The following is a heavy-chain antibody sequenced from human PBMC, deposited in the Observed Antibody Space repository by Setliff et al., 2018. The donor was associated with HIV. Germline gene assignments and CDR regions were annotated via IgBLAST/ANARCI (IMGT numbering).Heavy chain of an antibody. Sequence: ASVQVSCKASGYTFTSHYIHWVRQAPGQGLEWMGWINVNNDATNYAQKFQGRVSMTRDTSISTAYLELSRLRSDDTAVYYCARGGLATGAFDIWGQGTMVTVSS. CDR2: INVNNDAT. J-gene: IGHJ3*02. CDR3: ARGGLATGAFDI. CDR1: GYTFTSHY. V-gene: IGHV1-2*02. D-gene: IGHD5-12*01.